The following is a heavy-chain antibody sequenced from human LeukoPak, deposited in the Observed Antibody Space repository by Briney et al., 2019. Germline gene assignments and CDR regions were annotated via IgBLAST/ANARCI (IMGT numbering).Heavy chain of an antibody. V-gene: IGHV1-69*04. J-gene: IGHJ3*02. D-gene: IGHD5-12*01. CDR2: IIPILGIA. Sequence: GASVKVSCKASGGTFSSYAISWVRQAPGQGLEWMGRIIPILGIANYAQKFQGRVTMTRNTSISTAYMELSSLRSEDTAVYYCASASGYVIDDAFDIWGQGTMVTVSS. CDR3: ASASGYVIDDAFDI. CDR1: GGTFSSYA.